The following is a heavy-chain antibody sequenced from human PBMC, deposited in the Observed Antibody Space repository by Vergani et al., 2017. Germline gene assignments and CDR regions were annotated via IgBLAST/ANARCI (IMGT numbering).Heavy chain of an antibody. V-gene: IGHV4-59*12. CDR2: ISYSGST. CDR1: GGSLSSYY. CDR3: AREGRDLDY. J-gene: IGHJ4*02. Sequence: QVQLQESGPGLVKPSETLSLTCTVSGGSLSSYYWSWIRQPPGKGLEWIGYISYSGSTYYIPSLKSRVTISVDTSKNQFSLKLSSVTAADTAVYYCAREGRDLDYWGQGTLVTVSS. D-gene: IGHD3-10*01.